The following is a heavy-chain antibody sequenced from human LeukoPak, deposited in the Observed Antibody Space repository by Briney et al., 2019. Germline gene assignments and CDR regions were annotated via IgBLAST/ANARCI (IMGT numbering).Heavy chain of an antibody. Sequence: SETLSLTCTVSGVSISSYYWSWIRQPPGKGLEWIGYIYYGGSTNYNPSLKSRVTISVDTSKNQFSLKLSSVTAADTAVYYCARARSYCGGDCYSSPYFDYWGQGTLVTVSS. CDR3: ARARSYCGGDCYSSPYFDY. CDR1: GVSISSYY. V-gene: IGHV4-59*01. CDR2: IYYGGST. D-gene: IGHD2-21*02. J-gene: IGHJ4*02.